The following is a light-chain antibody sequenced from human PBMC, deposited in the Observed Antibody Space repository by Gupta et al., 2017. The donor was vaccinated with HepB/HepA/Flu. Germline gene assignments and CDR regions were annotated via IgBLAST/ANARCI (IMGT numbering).Light chain of an antibody. CDR1: ALPRQY. Sequence: SYALTQPPSVSVSPGQTTRITCPGDALPRQYTYLYQHKPGQAPKLLVYKDIERPSGIPGRFSGSRSGTTVTVTISGVEEEDEADYYCHAAERSGTYVFGTGTKVTVL. V-gene: IGLV3-25*03. CDR2: KDI. CDR3: HAAERSGTYV. J-gene: IGLJ1*01.